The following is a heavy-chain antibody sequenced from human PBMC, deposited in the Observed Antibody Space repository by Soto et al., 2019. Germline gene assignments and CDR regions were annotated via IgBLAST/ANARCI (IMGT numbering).Heavy chain of an antibody. Sequence: QVQLQQWGAGLLKPSETLSLTCAVYGGSFSGYYWSWIRQPPGKGLEWIGEINHRGSTNYNPSLTSRVTISVETTKNQFSLQLSSGTAADTAVYYCARGRKDPMVRGACFDYWGQGTLVTVSS. CDR1: GGSFSGYY. CDR2: INHRGST. J-gene: IGHJ4*02. D-gene: IGHD3-10*01. CDR3: ARGRKDPMVRGACFDY. V-gene: IGHV4-34*01.